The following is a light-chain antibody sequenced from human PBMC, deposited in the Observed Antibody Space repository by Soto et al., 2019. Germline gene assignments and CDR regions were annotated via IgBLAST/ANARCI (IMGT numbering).Light chain of an antibody. V-gene: IGKV3D-15*01. J-gene: IGKJ4*01. CDR2: GAS. CDR1: QSISNN. Sequence: EIVMTQSPATLSVSPGERATLSCRASQSISNNLAWFQQKPGQAPRLLISGASTRATGIPARFSGSGSGTDFTLTISSLEPEDFAVYYCQQRYNWPLTFGGGTKVDTK. CDR3: QQRYNWPLT.